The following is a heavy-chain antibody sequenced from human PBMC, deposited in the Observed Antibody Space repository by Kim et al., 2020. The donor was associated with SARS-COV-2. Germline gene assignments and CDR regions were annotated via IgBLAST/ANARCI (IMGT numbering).Heavy chain of an antibody. D-gene: IGHD3-10*01. CDR1: GYTFTGYY. V-gene: IGHV1-2*06. J-gene: IGHJ5*02. CDR3: ARVMVRGLFRFDP. Sequence: ASVKVSCKASGYTFTGYYMHWVRQAPGQGLEWMGRINPNSGGTNYAQKFQGRVTMTRDTSISTAYMELGRLRPDDTAVYYCARVMVRGLFRFDPWGQGTLGTV. CDR2: INPNSGGT.